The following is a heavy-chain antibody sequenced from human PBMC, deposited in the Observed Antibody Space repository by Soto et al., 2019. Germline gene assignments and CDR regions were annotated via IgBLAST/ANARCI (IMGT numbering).Heavy chain of an antibody. CDR3: EREDYILTGYGDEQKAFDI. CDR2: IYYSGST. J-gene: IGHJ3*02. V-gene: IGHV4-59*01. Sequence: SETLSLTCTVCGGSISSYYWSWIRQPPGKGLEWIGYIYYSGSTNYNPSLKSRVTISVDTSKNQFSLKLSSVTAADTAVYYCEREDYILTGYGDEQKAFDIGGQGTMVTVSS. CDR1: GGSISSYY. D-gene: IGHD3-9*01.